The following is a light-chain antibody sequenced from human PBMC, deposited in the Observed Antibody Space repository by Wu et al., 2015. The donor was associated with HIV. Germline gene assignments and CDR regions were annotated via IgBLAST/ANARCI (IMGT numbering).Light chain of an antibody. CDR2: GAS. Sequence: EIVMTQSPATLSVSPGERATLSCRASQSVSSSYLVWYQQRPGQAPRLLIYGASSRATGIPDRFSGSGSGTDFTLTISRLEPEDFAVYYCQQYGSSRWTFGQGPRWKSN. V-gene: IGKV3-20*01. J-gene: IGKJ1*01. CDR1: QSVSSSY. CDR3: QQYGSSRWT.